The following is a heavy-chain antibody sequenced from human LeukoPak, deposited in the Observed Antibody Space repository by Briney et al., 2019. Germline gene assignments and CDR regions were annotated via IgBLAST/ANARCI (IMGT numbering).Heavy chain of an antibody. CDR3: ARAHNWKYGTFDY. CDR2: ISSSSSYI. J-gene: IGHJ4*02. CDR1: GFAFRSHA. V-gene: IGHV3-21*01. Sequence: GGSLRLSCTASGFAFRSHAMHWVRQAPGKGLEWVSCISSSSSYIYYADSVKGRFTISRDNAKNSLYLQMNSLRVEDTAVYYCARAHNWKYGTFDYWGQGTLVTVSS. D-gene: IGHD1-7*01.